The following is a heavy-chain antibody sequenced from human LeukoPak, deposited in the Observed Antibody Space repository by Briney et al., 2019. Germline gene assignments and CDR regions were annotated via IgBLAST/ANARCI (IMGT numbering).Heavy chain of an antibody. CDR1: GYTFTSYT. V-gene: IGHV1-18*01. J-gene: IGHJ5*02. Sequence: GASVKVSCKASGYTFTSYTISGVRQAPGQGLEWMGWISAYNGNTKYAQKFQGRVTMTTDTSTSTAYMELRSLRSDDTAVYYCARRRDSTNNWFDPWGQGTLVTVSS. D-gene: IGHD1-1*01. CDR2: ISAYNGNT. CDR3: ARRRDSTNNWFDP.